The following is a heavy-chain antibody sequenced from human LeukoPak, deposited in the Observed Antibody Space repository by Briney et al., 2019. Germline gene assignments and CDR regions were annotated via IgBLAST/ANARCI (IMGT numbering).Heavy chain of an antibody. J-gene: IGHJ3*02. Sequence: GGSLRLSCAASGFTFSSYAMSWVRQAPGKGLEWVSAISGSGGSTYYADSVKGRFTISRDNSKNTLYLQMNSLRAEDTAVYYCAKDRGSGGSTTGLSFDAFDIWGQGTMVTVSS. CDR2: ISGSGGST. CDR3: AKDRGSGGSTTGLSFDAFDI. D-gene: IGHD3-10*01. CDR1: GFTFSSYA. V-gene: IGHV3-23*01.